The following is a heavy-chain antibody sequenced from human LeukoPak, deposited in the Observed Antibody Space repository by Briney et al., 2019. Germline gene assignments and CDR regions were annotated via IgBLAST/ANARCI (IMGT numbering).Heavy chain of an antibody. CDR3: ARVINPSVCSGGTCTFDY. CDR1: GGSISSYY. D-gene: IGHD2-15*01. V-gene: IGHV4-59*01. J-gene: IGHJ4*02. Sequence: SETLSLTCTVSGGSISSYYWSWIRQPPGKGLEWIGYIYNSGRTNYSPSLKSRVTTSVDTSKNHFSLKLSSVTAADTAVYYCARVINPSVCSGGTCTFDYWGQGTLVTVSS. CDR2: IYNSGRT.